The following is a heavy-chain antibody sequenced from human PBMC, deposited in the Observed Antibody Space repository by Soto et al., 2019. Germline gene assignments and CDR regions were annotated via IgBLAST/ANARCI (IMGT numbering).Heavy chain of an antibody. CDR3: ARAYCSPTSCYHHGGPQYIDFYGMDV. D-gene: IGHD2-2*01. Sequence: GGSLRLSCAASGFTFSGYAFHWVRQAPGKGLEWVALLSFHGRDESYVDSVRGRFTISRDNSMNTVFRQMNSLRVDDTAVYYGARAYCSPTSCYHHGGPQYIDFYGMDVWGQGTAVTVSS. J-gene: IGHJ6*02. CDR1: GFTFSGYA. V-gene: IGHV3-30*04. CDR2: LSFHGRDE.